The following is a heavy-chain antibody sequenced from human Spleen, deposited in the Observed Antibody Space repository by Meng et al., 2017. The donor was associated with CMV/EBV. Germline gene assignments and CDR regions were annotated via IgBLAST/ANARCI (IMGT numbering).Heavy chain of an antibody. D-gene: IGHD3-9*01. CDR3: ARHYYDILTGPLPYYFDY. CDR2: IYYSGST. Sequence: ESLKISCTVSGGSISSSSYYWGWIRQPPGKGLEWIGSIYYSGSTYYNPSLKSRVTISVDTSKNQFSLKLSSVTAADTAVYYCARHYYDILTGPLPYYFDYWGQGTLVTVSS. CDR1: GGSISSSSYY. J-gene: IGHJ4*02. V-gene: IGHV4-39*01.